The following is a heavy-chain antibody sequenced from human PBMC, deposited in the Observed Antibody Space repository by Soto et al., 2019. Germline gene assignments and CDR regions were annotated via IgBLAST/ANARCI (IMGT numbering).Heavy chain of an antibody. CDR2: IYYSGST. CDR3: GRPTAARFPFAH. Sequence: PSETLSLTCTVSGGSISRYYWSWIRQPPGKGLEWIGYIYYSGSTNYNPSLKSRVTISVDTSKNQFSLKLSSATAADTAVYYCGRPTAARFPFAHWAPGTLVTVSS. J-gene: IGHJ4*02. D-gene: IGHD6-6*01. V-gene: IGHV4-59*08. CDR1: GGSISRYY.